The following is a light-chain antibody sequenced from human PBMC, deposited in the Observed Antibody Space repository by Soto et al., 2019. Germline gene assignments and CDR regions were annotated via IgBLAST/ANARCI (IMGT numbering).Light chain of an antibody. Sequence: QSAPTQPASVSGSPGQSITISCTGTSSDVGGHKYVSWYQQHPGKAPKLIIYEVTNRPSGVSNRFSGSKSGNTASLTISGLQAVGEADYYCNSYTNITPFEVFGTGTKLTVL. J-gene: IGLJ1*01. CDR3: NSYTNITPFEV. CDR2: EVT. CDR1: SSDVGGHKY. V-gene: IGLV2-14*01.